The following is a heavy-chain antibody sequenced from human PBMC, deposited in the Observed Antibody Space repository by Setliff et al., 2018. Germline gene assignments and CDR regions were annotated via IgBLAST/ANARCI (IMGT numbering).Heavy chain of an antibody. V-gene: IGHV4-59*11. CDR1: GGSISSHY. CDR2: IYYSGST. Sequence: SETLSLTCTVSGGSISSHYWSWIRQPPGKGLEWIGNIYYSGSTNYNPSLKSRVTISVDTSKKQFSLKLSSVTAADTAVYYCAREAIAARGDFDYWGQGTLVTVSS. D-gene: IGHD6-6*01. CDR3: AREAIAARGDFDY. J-gene: IGHJ4*02.